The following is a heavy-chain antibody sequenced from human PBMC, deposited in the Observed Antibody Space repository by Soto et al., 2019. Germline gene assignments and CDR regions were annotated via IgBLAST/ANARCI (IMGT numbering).Heavy chain of an antibody. CDR3: ARGGYYCAGSYYNYDF. Sequence: PSETLSHTCTVSGGSISSYYWSWIRQPPGKVLEWIGYIYYSGSTNYNPSLKSRVTISVDTSKNQFSLKLSSVTAADTAVYYCARGGYYCAGSYYNYDFRAQRSLVTVSS. D-gene: IGHD3-10*01. V-gene: IGHV4-59*01. CDR2: IYYSGST. CDR1: GGSISSYY. J-gene: IGHJ4*01.